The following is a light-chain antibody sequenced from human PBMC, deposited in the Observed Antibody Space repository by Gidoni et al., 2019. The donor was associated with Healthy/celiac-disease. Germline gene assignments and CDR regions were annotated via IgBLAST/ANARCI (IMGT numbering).Light chain of an antibody. CDR3: QQFNSYLLT. J-gene: IGKJ3*01. CDR1: QGISSA. CDR2: DAS. Sequence: AIQLTQSPSSLSASAGDRVTITCRASQGISSALAWYQQKPGKAPKLLIYDASSLESGVPSRVSGSGSGTDFTLTISSLQPEDCATYYCQQFNSYLLTFGPGTKVDIK. V-gene: IGKV1-13*02.